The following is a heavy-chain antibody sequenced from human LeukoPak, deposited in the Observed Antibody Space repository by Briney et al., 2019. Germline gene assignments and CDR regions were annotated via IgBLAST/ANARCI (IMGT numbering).Heavy chain of an antibody. Sequence: GGSLRLSCAASGFTFSSYGMHWVRQAPGKGLEWVAVISYDGSNKYYADSVKGRFTISRDNSKNTLYLQMNSLRAEDTAVYYCARGGYDILTGYSGPFDYWGQGTLVTVSS. V-gene: IGHV3-30*03. CDR3: ARGGYDILTGYSGPFDY. J-gene: IGHJ4*02. CDR1: GFTFSSYG. CDR2: ISYDGSNK. D-gene: IGHD3-9*01.